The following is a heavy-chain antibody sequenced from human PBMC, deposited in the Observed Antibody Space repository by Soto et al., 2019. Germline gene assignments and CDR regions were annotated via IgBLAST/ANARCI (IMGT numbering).Heavy chain of an antibody. D-gene: IGHD3-3*01. CDR3: AKEDLERDYFDY. Sequence: SETLSLTCAVYGGSFSGYYWTWIRQPPGTGLEWIGEINHSGSTNYNPSLKSRVTISVDTSKNQFSLKLTSVTAADTAVYYCAKEDLERDYFDYWGQGTLVTVSS. CDR2: INHSGST. V-gene: IGHV4-34*01. J-gene: IGHJ4*02. CDR1: GGSFSGYY.